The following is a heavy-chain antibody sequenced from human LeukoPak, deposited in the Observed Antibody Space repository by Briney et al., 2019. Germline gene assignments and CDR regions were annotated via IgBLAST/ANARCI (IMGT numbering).Heavy chain of an antibody. CDR2: ISGSGGST. CDR1: GFTFSSYA. J-gene: IGHJ6*02. CDR3: AKDGTDDTSGFYYYYGMDV. D-gene: IGHD3-22*01. Sequence: GGSLRLSCAASGFTFSSYAMSWVRQAPGKGLEWVSAISGSGGSTYYADSVKGRFTIPRDNSKNTLYLQMNSLRAEDTAVYYCAKDGTDDTSGFYYYYGMDVWGQGTTVTVSS. V-gene: IGHV3-23*01.